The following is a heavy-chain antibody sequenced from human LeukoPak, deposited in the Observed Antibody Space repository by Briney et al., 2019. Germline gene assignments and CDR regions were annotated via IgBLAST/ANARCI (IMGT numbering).Heavy chain of an antibody. J-gene: IGHJ5*02. Sequence: SETLSLTCAVSGGSISSYYWSWIRQPPVKGLEWIWDIYYSGGTTYNPSLTRRGTISVDTSKNQFSLKLSSVTAADTAVYYCARVYGRFGEKSYNWFDPWGQGTLVTVSS. CDR2: IYYSGGT. V-gene: IGHV4-59*12. D-gene: IGHD3-10*01. CDR3: ARVYGRFGEKSYNWFDP. CDR1: GGSISSYY.